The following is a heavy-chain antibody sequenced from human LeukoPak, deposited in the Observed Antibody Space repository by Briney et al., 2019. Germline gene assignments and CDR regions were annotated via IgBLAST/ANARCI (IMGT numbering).Heavy chain of an antibody. CDR2: ISSSGSTI. Sequence: GGSLRLSCEGSAFIFSGHWMNWVRQAPGKGLEWVSYISSSGSTIYYADSVKGRFTISRDNAKNSLYLQMNSLRAEDTAVYYCARGEGSSPESHLDYWGQGTLVTVSS. CDR3: ARGEGSSPESHLDY. J-gene: IGHJ4*02. CDR1: AFIFSGHW. D-gene: IGHD6-6*01. V-gene: IGHV3-48*04.